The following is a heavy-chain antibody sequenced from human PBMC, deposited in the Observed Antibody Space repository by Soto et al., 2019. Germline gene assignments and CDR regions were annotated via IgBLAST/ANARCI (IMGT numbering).Heavy chain of an antibody. CDR3: ARKPKGARYGWFDP. CDR1: GGSISNNY. V-gene: IGHV4-59*08. D-gene: IGHD1-20*01. CDR2: YYSGST. J-gene: IGHJ5*02. Sequence: QVQLQESGPGLVKPSETVSLTCRVSGGSISNNYWSWIRQPHGKGLERMGYYSGSTEVNPSLKSRVTISVDTSKNQLSLRLRSVTAADTPVYYCARKPKGARYGWFDPWGQGTLVTVSP.